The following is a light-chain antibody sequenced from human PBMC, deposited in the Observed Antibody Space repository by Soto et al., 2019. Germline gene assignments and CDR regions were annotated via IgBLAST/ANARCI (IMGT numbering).Light chain of an antibody. CDR1: SSDVGGYNY. J-gene: IGLJ1*01. CDR2: DVN. CDR3: CSYAGTPYV. V-gene: IGLV2-11*01. Sequence: QSALTQPRSVSGSPGQSVTISCTGTSSDVGGYNYVSWYQQHPGKAPKLMIYDVNKRPSGVPDRFSGSKSGNTASLTISGLRAEDEADYYCCSYAGTPYVFGTGTKVTVL.